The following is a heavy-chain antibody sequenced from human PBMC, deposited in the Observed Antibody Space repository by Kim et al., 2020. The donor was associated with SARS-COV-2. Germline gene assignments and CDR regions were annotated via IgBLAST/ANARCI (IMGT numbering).Heavy chain of an antibody. Sequence: YYNPSLKSRVTISVDTSKNQFSLKLSSVTAADTAVYYCARVPIGSFALDYWGQGTLVTVSS. CDR3: ARVPIGSFALDY. D-gene: IGHD3-10*01. V-gene: IGHV4-39*01. J-gene: IGHJ4*02.